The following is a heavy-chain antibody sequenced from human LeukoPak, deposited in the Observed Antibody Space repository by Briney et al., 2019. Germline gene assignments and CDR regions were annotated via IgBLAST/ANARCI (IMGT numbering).Heavy chain of an antibody. CDR2: INHSGST. J-gene: IGHJ3*02. CDR1: GGSFSGYY. V-gene: IGHV4-34*01. D-gene: IGHD2-2*01. CDR3: ARSSDIVVVPAI. Sequence: PSETLSLTCAVYGGSFSGYYWSWIRQPPGKGLEWIGEINHSGSTNYNPSLKSRVTISVDTSKNQFSLKLSSVTAADTAVYYCARSSDIVVVPAIWGQGTMVTVSS.